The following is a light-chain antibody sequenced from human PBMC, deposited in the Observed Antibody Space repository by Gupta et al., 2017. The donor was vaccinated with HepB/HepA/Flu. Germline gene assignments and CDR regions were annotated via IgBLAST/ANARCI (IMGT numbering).Light chain of an antibody. CDR3: QVWDSSDDSAV. CDR2: NDS. Sequence: YVLTQPPSVSVAPGKTASITCGGNNIGTKGVQWYQQMPGQAPVMVIYNDSDRPSGIPERFSGSNSGSTATLTISRVEAGDEAEYYCQVWDSSDDSAVFGGGTKLTVL. V-gene: IGLV3-21*04. CDR1: NIGTKG. J-gene: IGLJ2*01.